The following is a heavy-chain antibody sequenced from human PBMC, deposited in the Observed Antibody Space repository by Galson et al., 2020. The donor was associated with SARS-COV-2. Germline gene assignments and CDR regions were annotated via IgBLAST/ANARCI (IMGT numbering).Heavy chain of an antibody. Sequence: GGSLRLSCAASGFTFDNYATHWVRQAPGKGLEYVSGITSDGGNTYYAKSRKDRFTISRDNSKNMLLLQLGSLREEDTAVYFCARGNVAVPAAPLYNWFDPWGQGTLVTVSS. V-gene: IGHV3-64*01. D-gene: IGHD2-2*01. CDR3: ARGNVAVPAAPLYNWFDP. CDR2: ITSDGGNT. J-gene: IGHJ5*02. CDR1: GFTFDNYA.